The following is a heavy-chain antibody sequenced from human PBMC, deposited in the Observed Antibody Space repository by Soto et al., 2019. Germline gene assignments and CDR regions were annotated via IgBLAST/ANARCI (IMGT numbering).Heavy chain of an antibody. CDR1: GGSISSSSYY. Sequence: SETLSVTCTVSGGSISSSSYYWGWIRQPPGKGLEWIGSIYYSGSTYYNPSLKSRVTISVDTSKNQFSLKLSSVTAADTAVYYCARHESSITIFGVVIIHNWFDPWGQGTLVTVS. D-gene: IGHD3-3*01. CDR2: IYYSGST. V-gene: IGHV4-39*01. J-gene: IGHJ5*02. CDR3: ARHESSITIFGVVIIHNWFDP.